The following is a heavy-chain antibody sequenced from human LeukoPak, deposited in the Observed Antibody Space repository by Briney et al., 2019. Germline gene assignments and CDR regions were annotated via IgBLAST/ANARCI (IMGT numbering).Heavy chain of an antibody. D-gene: IGHD6-25*01. J-gene: IGHJ2*01. CDR3: ARQGGGFWYFDL. Sequence: TSETLSLTCTVSGGSISSYYWSWIRQPPGKGLEWIGYIYYSGGTNYNPSLKSRVTISVDTSKNQFSLKLSSVTAADTAVYYCARQGGGFWYFDLWGRGTLVTVSS. CDR2: IYYSGGT. V-gene: IGHV4-59*08. CDR1: GGSISSYY.